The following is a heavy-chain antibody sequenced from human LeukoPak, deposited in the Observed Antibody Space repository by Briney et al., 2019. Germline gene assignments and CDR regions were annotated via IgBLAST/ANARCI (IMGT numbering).Heavy chain of an antibody. CDR3: AKAPFGELLPVDY. D-gene: IGHD3-10*01. Sequence: GGSLRLSCAASGFTFSSYAMSWVRQAPGKGLEWVLAISGSGGSTYYADSVKGQFTISRDNSKNTLYLQMNSLRAEDTAVYYCAKAPFGELLPVDYWGQGTLVTVSS. CDR1: GFTFSSYA. J-gene: IGHJ4*02. V-gene: IGHV3-23*01. CDR2: ISGSGGST.